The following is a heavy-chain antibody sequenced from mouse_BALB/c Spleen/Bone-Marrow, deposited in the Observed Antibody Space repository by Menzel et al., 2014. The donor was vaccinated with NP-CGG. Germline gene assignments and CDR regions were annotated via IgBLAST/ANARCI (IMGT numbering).Heavy chain of an antibody. CDR2: IDPANGNT. V-gene: IGHV14-3*02. Sequence: VQLKESGAGLVKPGASVKLSCTASGFNIKDTYMHWVKQRPEQGLEWIGRIDPANGNTKYDPKFQGKATITADTPSNTAYLQLSSRASEDAAVYYCARSRDYGSSYYAMDYWGQGTSGTGSS. D-gene: IGHD1-1*01. J-gene: IGHJ4*01. CDR1: GFNIKDTY. CDR3: ARSRDYGSSYYAMDY.